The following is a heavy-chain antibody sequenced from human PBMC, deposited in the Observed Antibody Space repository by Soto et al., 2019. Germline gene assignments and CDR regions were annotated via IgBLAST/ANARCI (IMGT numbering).Heavy chain of an antibody. CDR3: AKKAVVVAATIHYYYYMDV. CDR2: ISGSGGRT. D-gene: IGHD2-15*01. V-gene: IGHV3-23*01. Sequence: EVQLLESGGGLVQPGGSLRLSCAASGFTFSSYAMSWVRQAPGTGLEWVSAISGSGGRTYYADSGKGRFTISRDNSKNTLYLQMNSLRAEDTAVYYCAKKAVVVAATIHYYYYMDVWGKGTTVTVSS. J-gene: IGHJ6*03. CDR1: GFTFSSYA.